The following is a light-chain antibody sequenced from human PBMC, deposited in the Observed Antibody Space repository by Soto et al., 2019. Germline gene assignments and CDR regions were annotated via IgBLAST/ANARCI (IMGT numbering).Light chain of an antibody. J-gene: IGKJ4*01. CDR2: KGT. CDR1: ESISSW. CDR3: QQDNSYPLS. Sequence: DTQMTQSPSTLSASVGDRVTITCRASESISSWLAWYQQTPGKAPKRLIYKGTTLESGVPSRFSGSATTTEFTLTIRGSEPDDVASYDCQQDNSYPLSCGGGTEVEIK. V-gene: IGKV1-5*03.